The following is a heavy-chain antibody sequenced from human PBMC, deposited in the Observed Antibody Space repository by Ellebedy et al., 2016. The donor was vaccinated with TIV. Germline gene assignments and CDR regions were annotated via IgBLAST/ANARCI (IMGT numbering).Heavy chain of an antibody. D-gene: IGHD6-13*01. Sequence: GESLKISCAASGFTFSSFAMHWVRQAPGKGLEWVTLTSYNGSDKYYADSVKGRFTISRDNSKNTLYLQMTSLRAEDTAIYYCAKGMGSDSWCFDYWGQGTLVTVSS. CDR1: GFTFSSFA. CDR2: TSYNGSDK. J-gene: IGHJ4*02. V-gene: IGHV3-30*04. CDR3: AKGMGSDSWCFDY.